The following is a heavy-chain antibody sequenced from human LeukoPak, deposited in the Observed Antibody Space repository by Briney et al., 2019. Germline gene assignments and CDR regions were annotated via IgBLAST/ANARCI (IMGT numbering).Heavy chain of an antibody. CDR3: ATYSSLNAREFQY. D-gene: IGHD3-22*01. Sequence: GGSLRLSCEGSGFTFSNYWMSWVRQAPGKGLEWVANIKTDGSEKYYVDSVKGRFTISRDNAKNSLYLQMNSLSAEDTAVYYCATYSSLNAREFQYWGQGTLVTVSS. CDR2: IKTDGSEK. V-gene: IGHV3-7*01. CDR1: GFTFSNYW. J-gene: IGHJ1*01.